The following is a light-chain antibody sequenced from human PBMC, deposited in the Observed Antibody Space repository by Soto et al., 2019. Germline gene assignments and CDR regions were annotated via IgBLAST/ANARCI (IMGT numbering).Light chain of an antibody. V-gene: IGKV3-15*01. J-gene: IGKJ2*01. CDR3: QQYNNWYA. CDR1: QSVSSN. CDR2: GVS. Sequence: EIVMTQSPATLSVSPGERATLSCRASQSVSSNLAWYQQKPGQAPRLLIYGVSSRATGVPARFSGRGSGTEFTLTISSLQSEDFAVYYCQQYNNWYAFGQGTKLEIK.